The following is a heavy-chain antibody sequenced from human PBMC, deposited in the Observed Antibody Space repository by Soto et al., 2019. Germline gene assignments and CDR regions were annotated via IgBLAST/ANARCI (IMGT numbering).Heavy chain of an antibody. Sequence: PSETLSLTCTVSGGSISSSSYYWGWIRQPPGKGLEWIGSIYYSGSTYYNPSLKSRVTISVDTSKNQFSLKLSSVTAADTAVYYCARHLLGGYSYGDYFDYWGQGTLVTVSS. V-gene: IGHV4-39*01. CDR3: ARHLLGGYSYGDYFDY. CDR1: GGSISSSSYY. CDR2: IYYSGST. J-gene: IGHJ4*02. D-gene: IGHD5-18*01.